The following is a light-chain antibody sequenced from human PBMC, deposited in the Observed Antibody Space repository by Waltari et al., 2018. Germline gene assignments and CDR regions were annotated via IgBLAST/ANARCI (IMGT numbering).Light chain of an antibody. CDR2: GAS. V-gene: IGKV1-33*01. CDR3: QQYDNLPVT. CDR1: QDISKY. J-gene: IGKJ1*01. Sequence: DIQMTQSPSSLSASVRDRVTITCQASQDISKYLSCYQQKPGKAPKLLIYGASNLETGVPSRVSGSGSRTDFTLTISSRQPEDVATYYCQQYDNLPVTFGQGTKVEIK.